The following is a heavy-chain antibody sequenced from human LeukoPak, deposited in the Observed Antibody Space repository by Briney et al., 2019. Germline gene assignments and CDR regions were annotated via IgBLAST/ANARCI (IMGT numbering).Heavy chain of an antibody. V-gene: IGHV4-59*01. D-gene: IGHD3-22*01. CDR2: IYDSGST. Sequence: SETLSLTCTVSGSSISSYYWSWIRQPPGKGLEWIGYIYDSGSTNYNPSLTSRVTISVDTSKNQFSLKLSSVAAADTAVYYCARVNYDSSGYFFDYWGQGTLVTVSS. CDR1: GSSISSYY. CDR3: ARVNYDSSGYFFDY. J-gene: IGHJ4*02.